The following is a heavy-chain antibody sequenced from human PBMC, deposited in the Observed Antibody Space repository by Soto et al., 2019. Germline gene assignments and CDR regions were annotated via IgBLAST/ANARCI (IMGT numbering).Heavy chain of an antibody. D-gene: IGHD6-19*01. CDR2: VYSSGST. CDR3: ARILRDSQGWYHHDF. V-gene: IGHV4-59*01. J-gene: IGHJ4*02. Sequence: PSETLSLTCTVSGDSITSYNWNWLRQPPGKALEWIGYVYSSGSTNYNPSLESRVTVSVDTAKNEFSLKLNSVTAADTATYFCARILRDSQGWYHHDFWGQGTLVTVSS. CDR1: GDSITSYN.